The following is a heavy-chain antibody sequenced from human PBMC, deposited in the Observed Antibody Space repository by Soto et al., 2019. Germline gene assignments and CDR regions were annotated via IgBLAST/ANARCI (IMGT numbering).Heavy chain of an antibody. Sequence: EVQFVESGGDLVQPGGSLRLSCVASGFAFSQYWINWVRQSPGKGLEWVAIMNQDGSKRYYGASVMGRFTISRDNGKNSLYLQMNRLRDADTAVYFCARAMGLSGYSSEFDYWGLGTRVTVTS. CDR1: GFAFSQYW. V-gene: IGHV3-7*01. CDR2: MNQDGSKR. J-gene: IGHJ4*02. CDR3: ARAMGLSGYSSEFDY. D-gene: IGHD5-12*01.